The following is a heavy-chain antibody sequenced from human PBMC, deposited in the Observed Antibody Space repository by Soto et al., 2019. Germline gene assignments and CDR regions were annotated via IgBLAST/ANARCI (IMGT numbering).Heavy chain of an antibody. CDR1: GYTSSNYY. J-gene: IGHJ4*02. V-gene: IGHV1-46*01. CDR3: AREDAGAYHFDN. CDR2: INPTGGTT. D-gene: IGHD2-21*01. Sequence: GASVKVSCKASGYTSSNYYRHWVRQAHGQGLEWMGIINPTGGTTFYAQKFQDRITMTRDTSTSTVYMEVSSLRSEDTAVYFCAREDAGAYHFDNWGQGTLVTVSS.